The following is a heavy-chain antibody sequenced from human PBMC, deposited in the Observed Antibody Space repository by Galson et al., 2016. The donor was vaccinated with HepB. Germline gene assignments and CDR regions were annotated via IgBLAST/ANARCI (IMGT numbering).Heavy chain of an antibody. Sequence: SETLSLTCTVSGGSVSSGSYYWSWIRQPPGKGLEWIGYIYYSGSTKYNPSLKSRVTISVDRSKNQFSLKLSSVTAADTAVYYCARGGRDDAFDIWGQGTMATVSS. CDR1: GGSVSSGSYY. V-gene: IGHV4-61*01. CDR3: ARGGRDDAFDI. CDR2: IYYSGST. J-gene: IGHJ3*02.